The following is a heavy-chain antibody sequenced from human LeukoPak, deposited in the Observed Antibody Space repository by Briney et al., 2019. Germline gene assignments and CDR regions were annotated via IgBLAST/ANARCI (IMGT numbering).Heavy chain of an antibody. Sequence: GGSLRLSCAASGFTFSSYGMTWVRQAPGMGLEWVSALTYSGGSTYYAASVKGRFTISRDNSKNTLYLQMNSLRAEDTAVYYCARDSHLTYYYDSSGYSDYWGQGTLVTVSS. J-gene: IGHJ4*02. CDR1: GFTFSSYG. CDR3: ARDSHLTYYYDSSGYSDY. V-gene: IGHV3-23*01. D-gene: IGHD3-22*01. CDR2: LTYSGGST.